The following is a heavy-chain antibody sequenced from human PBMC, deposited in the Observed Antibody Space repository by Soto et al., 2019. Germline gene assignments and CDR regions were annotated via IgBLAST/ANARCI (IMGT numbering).Heavy chain of an antibody. CDR2: IYPGDSDT. CDR1: GYSFTSYW. J-gene: IGHJ5*02. Sequence: GESLKISCKGSGYSFTSYWIGWVRQMPGKGLEWMGIIYPGDSDTRYSPSFQGQVTISADKSISTAYLQWSSLKASDTAMYYCARHGRITGTPKGFDPWGQGTLVTVSS. CDR3: ARHGRITGTPKGFDP. D-gene: IGHD1-7*01. V-gene: IGHV5-51*01.